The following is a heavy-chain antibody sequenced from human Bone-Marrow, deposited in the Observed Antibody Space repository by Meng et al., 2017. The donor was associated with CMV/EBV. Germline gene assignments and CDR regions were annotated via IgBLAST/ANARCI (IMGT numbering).Heavy chain of an antibody. J-gene: IGHJ6*02. CDR1: GCTSSSYS. Sequence: GGSLILSCAASGCTSSSYSSNWGRQARGKGLEWVASISSSSSYIYYADSVKGRFTISRDNAKNSLYLQMSSLRAEDTAVYYCARREVVGIPTGRRNYYYYGMDVWGQGTTVTVSS. CDR2: ISSSSSYI. CDR3: ARREVVGIPTGRRNYYYYGMDV. D-gene: IGHD2-2*01. V-gene: IGHV3-21*01.